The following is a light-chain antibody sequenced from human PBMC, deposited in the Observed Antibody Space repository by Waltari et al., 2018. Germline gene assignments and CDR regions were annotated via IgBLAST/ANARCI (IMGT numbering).Light chain of an antibody. J-gene: IGLJ1*01. Sequence: SYELTQPPSVSVSPGQTARITCSGDALPKQYTYWYQQKPGQAPVLVIYKDTERPPGIPERFSGSSSGTTGTLTISGVQPEDEADYFCQSADSSGTFYIFGIGTKVTVL. V-gene: IGLV3-25*03. CDR3: QSADSSGTFYI. CDR2: KDT. CDR1: ALPKQY.